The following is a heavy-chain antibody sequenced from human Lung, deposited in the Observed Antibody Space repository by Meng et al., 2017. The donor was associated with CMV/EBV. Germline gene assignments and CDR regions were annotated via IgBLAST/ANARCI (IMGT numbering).Heavy chain of an antibody. V-gene: IGHV4-4*02. CDR3: ASFPPPGKQWLVTDY. Sequence: QVHVQESGPGLVKPSGTLSLTCAGSGGSISSSNWWSWVRQPPGKGLEWIGEIYHSGSTNYNPSLKSRVTISVDKSKNQFSLKLSSVTAADTAVYYCASFPPPGKQWLVTDYWGQGTLVTVSS. CDR2: IYHSGST. J-gene: IGHJ4*02. D-gene: IGHD6-19*01. CDR1: GGSISSSNW.